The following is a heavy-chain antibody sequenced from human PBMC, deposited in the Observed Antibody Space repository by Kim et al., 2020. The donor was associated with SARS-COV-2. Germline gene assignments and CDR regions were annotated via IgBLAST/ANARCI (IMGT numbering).Heavy chain of an antibody. J-gene: IGHJ4*02. CDR2: INPSGGRA. Sequence: ASVKVSCKASGYTFTNSFIHWVRQAPGQGLEWMGIINPSGGRASYPLKFQGRVTMTRDTSTSTVYMELSSPRSEDTAVYYCAREGEFITISPTYFFDYWGQGTLVTVSS. V-gene: IGHV1-46*01. CDR3: AREGEFITISPTYFFDY. D-gene: IGHD3-3*01. CDR1: GYTFTNSF.